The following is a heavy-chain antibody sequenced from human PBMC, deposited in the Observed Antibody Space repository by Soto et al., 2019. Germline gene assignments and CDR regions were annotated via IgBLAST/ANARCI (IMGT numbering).Heavy chain of an antibody. D-gene: IGHD3-3*01. J-gene: IGHJ4*02. Sequence: PSETLSLTCTVSGGSISSYYWSWIRQPPGKGLEWIGYIYYSGSTNYNPSLKSRVTISVDTSKNQFSLKLSSVTAADTAVYYCARSYDFWSGYFRYWGQGTLVTVSS. CDR1: GGSISSYY. V-gene: IGHV4-59*08. CDR3: ARSYDFWSGYFRY. CDR2: IYYSGST.